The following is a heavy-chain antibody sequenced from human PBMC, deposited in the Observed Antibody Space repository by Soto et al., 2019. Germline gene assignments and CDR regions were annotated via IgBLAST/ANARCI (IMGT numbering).Heavy chain of an antibody. CDR2: FDPEDGET. D-gene: IGHD1-7*01. Sequence: GAXVKVSCKVSGYTLTELAMPWVPQAPVKGLEWMGGFDPEDGETIYAQKFQGRVTMTEDTSTDTAYMELSSLRSEDTAVYYCATVRINWNYGDYFDYWGQGTLVTVSS. J-gene: IGHJ4*02. CDR3: ATVRINWNYGDYFDY. CDR1: GYTLTELA. V-gene: IGHV1-24*01.